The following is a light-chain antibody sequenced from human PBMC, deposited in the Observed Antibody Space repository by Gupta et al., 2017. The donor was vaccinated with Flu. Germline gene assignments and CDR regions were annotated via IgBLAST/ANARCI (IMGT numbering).Light chain of an antibody. CDR2: VAS. CDR3: QKRCRTLLT. J-gene: IGKJ3*01. Sequence: DIQLPHSPPSLSASVGDSVTITCRASQSIKQYRNWYQQNPGKAPNLLIYVASKLQSGVPSRGSGSGSGTEVTLTISNLEPEDFETYYWQKRCRTLLTFGPGTKLEIK. CDR1: QSIKQY. V-gene: IGKV1-39*01.